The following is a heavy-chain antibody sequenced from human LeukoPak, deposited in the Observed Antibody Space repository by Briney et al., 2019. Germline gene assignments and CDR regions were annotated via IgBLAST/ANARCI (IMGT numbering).Heavy chain of an antibody. D-gene: IGHD3-22*01. Sequence: PGRSLRLSCAAAGFTFSSYAMHWVRQAPGKGLEGVAVISYDGSNKYYADSVKGRFTTSRDNSKNTLYLQMNSLRAEDTAVYYCARDIFSYYYDSSGNDYWGQGTLVTVSS. CDR2: ISYDGSNK. CDR1: GFTFSSYA. V-gene: IGHV3-30-3*01. J-gene: IGHJ4*02. CDR3: ARDIFSYYYDSSGNDY.